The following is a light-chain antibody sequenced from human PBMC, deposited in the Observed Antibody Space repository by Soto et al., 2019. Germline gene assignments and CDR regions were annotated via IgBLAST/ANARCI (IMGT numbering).Light chain of an antibody. CDR2: WAS. V-gene: IGKV4-1*01. CDR1: QSLLYFSDNKNY. CDR3: QQYYTVPPWT. J-gene: IGKJ1*01. Sequence: IVMTQSPDSLAVSLGGRATINCESSQSLLYFSDNKNYLAWYQQKPGQPPKLLISWASTRESGVPDRFSGSGPGTDFTLTISSLQAEDVAIYYCQQYYTVPPWTFGQGTKVDIK.